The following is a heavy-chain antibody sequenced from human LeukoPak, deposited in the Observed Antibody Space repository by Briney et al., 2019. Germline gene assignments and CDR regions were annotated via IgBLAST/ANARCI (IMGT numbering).Heavy chain of an antibody. D-gene: IGHD6-19*01. CDR3: ARGSSSDWPLEY. CDR1: GYTFTSYA. CDR2: INAGNGNT. V-gene: IGHV1-3*01. Sequence: ASVKVSCKASGYTFTSYAMHWVRQAPGQRLEWMGWINAGNGNTKYSQKFQGRVTITRDTSASTACMELSSLRSEDTAVYYCARGSSSDWPLEYWGRGILVTVSS. J-gene: IGHJ4*02.